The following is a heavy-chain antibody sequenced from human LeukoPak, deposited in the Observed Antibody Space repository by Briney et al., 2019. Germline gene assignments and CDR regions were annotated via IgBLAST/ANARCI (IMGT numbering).Heavy chain of an antibody. J-gene: IGHJ4*02. D-gene: IGHD5-12*01. CDR3: AREKRRDLVASLIDY. Sequence: SETLSLTCAVSGYSISSGYYWGWIRQPPGKGLEWIGSIYHSGSTYYNPSLKSRVTISVDTSKNQFSLKLSSVTAADTAVYYCAREKRRDLVASLIDYWGQGTLVTVSS. CDR1: GYSISSGYY. CDR2: IYHSGST. V-gene: IGHV4-38-2*01.